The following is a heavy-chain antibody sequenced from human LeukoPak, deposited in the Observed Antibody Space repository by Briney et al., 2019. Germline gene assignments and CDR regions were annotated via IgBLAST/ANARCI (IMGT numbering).Heavy chain of an antibody. CDR1: GGTFSSYA. J-gene: IGHJ6*02. CDR3: ARGAYYYGSMVYGMDV. D-gene: IGHD3-10*01. CDR2: IIPILGMA. Sequence: ASVTVSCKASGGTFSSYAISWVRQAPGQGLEWMGRIIPILGMANYAQKFQGRVTITADKSTSTAYMELSSLRSEDTAVYYCARGAYYYGSMVYGMDVWGQGTTVTVSS. V-gene: IGHV1-69*04.